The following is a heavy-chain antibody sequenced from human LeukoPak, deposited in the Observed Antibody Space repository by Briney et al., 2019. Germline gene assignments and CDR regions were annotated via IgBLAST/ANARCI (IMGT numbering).Heavy chain of an antibody. J-gene: IGHJ6*04. D-gene: IGHD4-23*01. CDR3: ARDTRRTTVAPYYYYGMDV. CDR2: ISAYNGNT. V-gene: IGHV1-18*01. CDR1: GYIFTTYA. Sequence: ASVKVSCQASGYIFTTYAMSWVRQSPGQGLEWMGWISAYNGNTKYAQKLQGRVTMTTDTSTSTAYKELRSLRSDDTAVYYCARDTRRTTVAPYYYYGMDVWGEGTTVTVSS.